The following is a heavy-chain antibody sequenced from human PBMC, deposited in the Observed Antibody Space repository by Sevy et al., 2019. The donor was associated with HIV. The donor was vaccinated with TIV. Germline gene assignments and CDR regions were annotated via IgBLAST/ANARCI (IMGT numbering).Heavy chain of an antibody. V-gene: IGHV4-59*01. Sequence: SETLSLTCTVSDGPISSYYWSWLRQPPGKGLQYIGYIHYTGSSNYNPSLKSRVTISLDTSKNQFSLKVTSVTAADTAVYYCARAPPVRSGDDSLNWFDPWGQGTLVTVSS. J-gene: IGHJ5*02. CDR2: IHYTGSS. CDR3: ARAPPVRSGDDSLNWFDP. CDR1: DGPISSYY. D-gene: IGHD5-12*01.